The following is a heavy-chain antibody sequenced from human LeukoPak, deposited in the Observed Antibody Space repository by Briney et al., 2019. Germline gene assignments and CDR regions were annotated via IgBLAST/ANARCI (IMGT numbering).Heavy chain of an antibody. V-gene: IGHV3-53*01. CDR3: ARVKGSSWFSLDY. CDR1: GFTVSSNY. J-gene: IGHJ4*02. D-gene: IGHD6-13*01. CDR2: LYSGGST. Sequence: PGGSLRLSCVVSGFTVSSNYMSWVRQAPGKGLEWVSVLYSGGSTYYADSVKGRFTISRDNSKNTLYPQMNSLRAEDTAVYYCARVKGSSWFSLDYWGQGTLVTVSS.